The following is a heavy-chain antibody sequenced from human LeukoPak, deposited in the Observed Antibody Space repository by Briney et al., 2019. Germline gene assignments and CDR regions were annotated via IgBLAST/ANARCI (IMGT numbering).Heavy chain of an antibody. CDR2: INGDGSST. J-gene: IGHJ3*02. V-gene: IGHV3-74*01. CDR3: ARDLSGLGAFDI. CDR1: GFTFRSYW. D-gene: IGHD7-27*01. Sequence: GGSLRLSCEASGFTFRSYWMHWVRQAPGKGLVWVSRINGDGSSTSYADSVKGRFTISRDNAKNSLYLQMNSLRAEDTAVYYCARDLSGLGAFDIWGQGTMVTVSS.